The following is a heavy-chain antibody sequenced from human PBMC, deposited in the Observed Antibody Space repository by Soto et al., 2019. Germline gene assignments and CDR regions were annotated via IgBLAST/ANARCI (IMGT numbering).Heavy chain of an antibody. J-gene: IGHJ4*02. CDR3: AKVLSSGSYSGALEY. D-gene: IGHD1-26*01. CDR1: GLSITSFA. CDR2: ISASGGST. V-gene: IGHV3-23*01. Sequence: PGGSLRLSCGASGLSITSFAMSWVRQAPGKGLEWASAISASGGSTYADSVKGRFTISRDNSKNTLYLQMNSLRVEDTAVYYCAKVLSSGSYSGALEYWGQGALVTVSS.